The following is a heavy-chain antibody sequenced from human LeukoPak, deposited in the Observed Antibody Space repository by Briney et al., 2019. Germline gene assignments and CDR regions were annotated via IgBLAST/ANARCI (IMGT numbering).Heavy chain of an antibody. V-gene: IGHV4-4*07. J-gene: IGHJ4*02. CDR1: GVSISSYY. Sequence: SETLSLTCTVSGVSISSYYWSWIRQSAGKGPEWLGRMYSRGTTAYNPSLRSRLTMSMDTSKSQLSLKLTPVTAADTAVYYCVKVGEIWSNGGFFDLWGQGTLVTVSS. CDR2: MYSRGTT. D-gene: IGHD3-16*01. CDR3: VKVGEIWSNGGFFDL.